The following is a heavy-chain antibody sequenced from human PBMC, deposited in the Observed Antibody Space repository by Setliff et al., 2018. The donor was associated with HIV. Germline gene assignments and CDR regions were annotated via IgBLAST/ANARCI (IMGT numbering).Heavy chain of an antibody. V-gene: IGHV4-4*09. CDR1: GGSISGYY. Sequence: LSLTCTVSGGSISGYYWSWIRQSPGKGLEWIGYIYSSGSTNFNPSLKSRVTLSIDTSKNQFSLNLTSMTAADTAVYFCVRHGYYYDFIDIWGQGTVVTVSS. D-gene: IGHD3-22*01. CDR2: IYSSGST. CDR3: VRHGYYYDFIDI. J-gene: IGHJ3*02.